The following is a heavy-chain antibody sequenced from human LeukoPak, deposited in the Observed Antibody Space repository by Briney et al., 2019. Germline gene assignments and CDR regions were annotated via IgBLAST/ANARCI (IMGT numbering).Heavy chain of an antibody. J-gene: IGHJ3*02. CDR1: GFTFSSYG. V-gene: IGHV3-30*03. CDR3: ARPRLEYCSGGSCFDAFDI. CDR2: ISYDGSNK. D-gene: IGHD2-15*01. Sequence: GGSLRLSCTASGFTFSSYGMHWVRQAPGKGLEWVAVISYDGSNKYYADSVKGRFTISRDNSKNTLFLQMNSLTAEDTAIYSCARPRLEYCSGGSCFDAFDIWGQGTMVTVSS.